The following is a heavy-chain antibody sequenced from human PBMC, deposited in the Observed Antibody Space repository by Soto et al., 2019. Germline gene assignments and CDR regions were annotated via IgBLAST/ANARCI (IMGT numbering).Heavy chain of an antibody. V-gene: IGHV4-59*12. J-gene: IGHJ4*02. CDR2: VYYRGST. CDR1: GGSISSYY. Sequence: SETLSLTCTVSGGSISSYYWSWIRKPPGKGLEWIGYVYYRGSTNYNPSLKSRVTISVDTSKNQFSLKLSSVTAADTAVYYCARGDYIDYSGQGTLVTVST. CDR3: ARGDYIDY.